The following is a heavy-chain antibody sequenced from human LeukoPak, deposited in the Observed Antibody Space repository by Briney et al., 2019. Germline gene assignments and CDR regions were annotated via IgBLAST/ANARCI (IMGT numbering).Heavy chain of an antibody. D-gene: IGHD5-12*01. Sequence: ASVKVSCKVSGYTLTELSMHWVRQAPGKGLEWMGGFDPKDGETIYAQKFQGRVTMTEDTSTDTAYMELSSLRSEDTAVYYCATGAHSGYDWGLDRWYYFDYWGQGTLVTVSS. CDR2: FDPKDGET. V-gene: IGHV1-24*01. J-gene: IGHJ4*02. CDR3: ATGAHSGYDWGLDRWYYFDY. CDR1: GYTLTELS.